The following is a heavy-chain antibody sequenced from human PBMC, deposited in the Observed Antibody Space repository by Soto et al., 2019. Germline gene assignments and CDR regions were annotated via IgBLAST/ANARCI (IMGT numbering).Heavy chain of an antibody. CDR2: YHFRGYS. Sequence: QVQLQESGPGLVKPSEPLSLTCTVSGAPVTSYYWTWLRQPPGKGLEWIGCYHFRGYSNYNPSLGSRLKSSSATSKKEGSLTVASATAADSAIYFCARHPEVGSWEWFDPWGPGTLVTVSS. D-gene: IGHD1-26*01. CDR1: GAPVTSYY. CDR3: ARHPEVGSWEWFDP. J-gene: IGHJ5*02. V-gene: IGHV4-59*08.